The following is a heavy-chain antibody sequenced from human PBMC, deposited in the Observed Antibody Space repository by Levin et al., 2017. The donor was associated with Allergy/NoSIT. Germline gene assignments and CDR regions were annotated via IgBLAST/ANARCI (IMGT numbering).Heavy chain of an antibody. CDR1: GFTFSSYG. J-gene: IGHJ6*02. D-gene: IGHD4-17*01. V-gene: IGHV3-30*18. Sequence: GGPLRLSCAASGFTFSSYGMHWVRQAPGKGLEWVAVISYDGSNKYYADSVKGRFTISRDNSKNTLYLQMNSLRAEDTAVYYCAKDQGTVTTYYYYGMDVWGQGTTVTVSS. CDR3: AKDQGTVTTYYYYGMDV. CDR2: ISYDGSNK.